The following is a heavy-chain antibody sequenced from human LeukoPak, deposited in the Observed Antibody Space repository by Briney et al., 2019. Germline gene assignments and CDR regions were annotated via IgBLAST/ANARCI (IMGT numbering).Heavy chain of an antibody. Sequence: ASVKVSCKTSGYTFTGYYMHWVRQAPGQGLEWMGWINPNTGGTNYAQKFQGRVTMTSDTSISTAYMELSSLKSDDTAMYYCARAPMIVVVFPPRLDFWDQGTLVTVSS. J-gene: IGHJ4*02. D-gene: IGHD3-22*01. V-gene: IGHV1-2*02. CDR2: INPNTGGT. CDR1: GYTFTGYY. CDR3: ARAPMIVVVFPPRLDF.